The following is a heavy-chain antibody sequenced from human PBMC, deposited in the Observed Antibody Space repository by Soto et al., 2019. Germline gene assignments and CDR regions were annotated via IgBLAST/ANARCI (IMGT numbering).Heavy chain of an antibody. D-gene: IGHD4-17*01. J-gene: IGHJ4*02. CDR3: AKANRLYGDYLDY. Sequence: GGSLRLSCAASGFTFSSYAMSWVRQAPGKGLEWVSAISGSGGSTYYADSVKGRFTISRDNSKNTLYLQMNSLKAEDTAVYYCAKANRLYGDYLDYWGQGTLVTVSS. CDR2: ISGSGGST. V-gene: IGHV3-23*01. CDR1: GFTFSSYA.